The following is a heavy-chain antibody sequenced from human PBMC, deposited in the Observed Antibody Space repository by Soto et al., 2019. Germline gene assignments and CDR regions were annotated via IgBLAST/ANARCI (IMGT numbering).Heavy chain of an antibody. J-gene: IGHJ6*02. D-gene: IGHD3-22*01. V-gene: IGHV1-8*01. CDR2: MNPNSGNT. CDR1: GYTFTSYD. Sequence: ASVKVSCKASGYTFTSYDINWVRQPTGQGLEWMGWMNPNSGNTGYAQKFQGRVTMTRNTSISTAYMELSSLRSEDTAVYYCARGLILSYYYDRYYYYYGMDVWGQGTTVTVSS. CDR3: ARGLILSYYYDRYYYYYGMDV.